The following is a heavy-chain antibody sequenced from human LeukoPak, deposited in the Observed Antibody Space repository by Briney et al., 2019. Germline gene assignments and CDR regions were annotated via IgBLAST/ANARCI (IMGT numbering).Heavy chain of an antibody. CDR2: IHYDGTNE. J-gene: IGHJ5*02. CDR1: GFSFSTNG. Sequence: GGSLRLSCAASGFSFSTNGMHCVRQAPGKGLEWVSFIHYDGTNENYVDSVKGRFTMSRDNSKNTVFLQMNSLRAEDTAVYYCAKEWIYGSGSDFDPWGQGTLVTVSS. V-gene: IGHV3-30*02. CDR3: AKEWIYGSGSDFDP. D-gene: IGHD3-10*01.